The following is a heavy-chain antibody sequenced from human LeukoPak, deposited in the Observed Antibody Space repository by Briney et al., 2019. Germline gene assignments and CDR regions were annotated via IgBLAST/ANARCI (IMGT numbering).Heavy chain of an antibody. V-gene: IGHV4-59*01. CDR1: GGSISSYY. CDR2: IYYSGST. D-gene: IGHD3-10*01. Sequence: SETLSLTCTVSGGSISSYYWSWIRQPPGKGLEWIGYIYYSGSTNYNPSLKSRVTISVDTSKNQFSLKLGSVTAADTAVYYCARVVRGVTVIDYWGQGTLVTVSS. J-gene: IGHJ4*02. CDR3: ARVVRGVTVIDY.